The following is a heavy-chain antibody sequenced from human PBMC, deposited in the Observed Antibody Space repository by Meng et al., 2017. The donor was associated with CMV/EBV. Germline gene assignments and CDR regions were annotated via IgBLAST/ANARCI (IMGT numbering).Heavy chain of an antibody. D-gene: IGHD6-19*01. Sequence: SVKVSCKASGCTFRSYAISWVRQAPGQGLDWMGGIIPILGITNYTQKFQGRVTITADKSTSTAYMEQSSLRSEDTAMYYCASAVSWLGYNFYGMDVWGQGTTVTVSS. CDR2: IIPILGIT. V-gene: IGHV1-69*10. CDR3: ASAVSWLGYNFYGMDV. CDR1: GCTFRSYA. J-gene: IGHJ6*02.